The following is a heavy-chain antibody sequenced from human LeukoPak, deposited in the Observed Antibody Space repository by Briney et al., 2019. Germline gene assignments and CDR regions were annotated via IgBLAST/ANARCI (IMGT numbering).Heavy chain of an antibody. CDR2: ISSSSSYI. J-gene: IGHJ4*02. CDR1: GFTFSSYR. Sequence: GGSLRLSCAVSGFTFSSYRMNWVRQAPGKGLEWVSSISSSSSYIYYADSVKGRFTISRDNAKNSLYLQMNSLRAEDTAVYYCARKIEAAGPINYWGQGTLVTVSS. CDR3: ARKIEAAGPINY. D-gene: IGHD6-13*01. V-gene: IGHV3-21*01.